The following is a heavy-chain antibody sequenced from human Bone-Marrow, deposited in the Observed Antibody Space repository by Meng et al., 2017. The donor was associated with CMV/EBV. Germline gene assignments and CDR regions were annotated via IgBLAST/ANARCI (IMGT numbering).Heavy chain of an antibody. CDR2: SFPIFGIT. V-gene: IGHV1-69*01. CDR1: GGTFSNFA. J-gene: IGHJ4*02. Sequence: QVQLAQSGAGLKNPGASLKVSCKASGGTFSNFAISWVRQAPGHGLEWMGGSFPIFGITTYARKFRGRVTFTSDESTSTAYMELSTLRSEDTAVYYCARRGAVTEGDYWGQGTLVTVSS. D-gene: IGHD3-10*01. CDR3: ARRGAVTEGDY.